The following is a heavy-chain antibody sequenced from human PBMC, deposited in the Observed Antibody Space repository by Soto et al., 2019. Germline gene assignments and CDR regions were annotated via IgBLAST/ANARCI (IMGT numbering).Heavy chain of an antibody. CDR1: GGSVSGGSYY. V-gene: IGHV4-61*01. J-gene: IGHJ4*02. D-gene: IGHD1-26*01. CDR2: IYYSGST. Sequence: SETLSLTCTVSGGSVSGGSYYWSWIRQPPGKGLEWIGYIYYSGSTDYNPSLKSRVTISVDTSKNQFSLKLSSVTAADTAVYYCARVEGGSYSNFFDYWGQGTLVTVSS. CDR3: ARVEGGSYSNFFDY.